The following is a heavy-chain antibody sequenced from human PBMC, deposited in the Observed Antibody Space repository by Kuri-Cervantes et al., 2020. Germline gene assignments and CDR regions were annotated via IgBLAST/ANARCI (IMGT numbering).Heavy chain of an antibody. D-gene: IGHD6-13*01. CDR1: GFTFSNYA. V-gene: IGHV3-23*01. Sequence: GESLKISCAASGFTFSNYAMSWVRQAPGKGLEWVSAISGSGVSTYYADSVKGRFTISRDNSKHTLYLQMNSLTAEDTALYYCAKDPHGSSGGWDAFDIWGQGTMVTVSS. J-gene: IGHJ3*02. CDR3: AKDPHGSSGGWDAFDI. CDR2: ISGSGVST.